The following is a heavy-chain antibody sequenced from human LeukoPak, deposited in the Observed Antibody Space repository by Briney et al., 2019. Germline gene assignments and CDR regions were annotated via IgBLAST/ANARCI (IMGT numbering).Heavy chain of an antibody. Sequence: ASVKVSCKASGYTFTSYNVNWVRQATGQGLELVGWVNPNSGDTVYAQKFRGRVTMTRDTSISTAYMELSSLRSEDTAVYYCARAAGAPRHFDYWGQGTLVTVSS. CDR2: VNPNSGDT. D-gene: IGHD1-26*01. V-gene: IGHV1-8*01. CDR3: ARAAGAPRHFDY. J-gene: IGHJ4*02. CDR1: GYTFTSYN.